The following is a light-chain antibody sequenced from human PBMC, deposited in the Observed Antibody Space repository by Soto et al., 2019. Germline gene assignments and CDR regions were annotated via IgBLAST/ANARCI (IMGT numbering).Light chain of an antibody. V-gene: IGLV1-40*01. CDR3: QSYDSSLSGYV. Sequence: QSVLTQPHSVSGAPGQRVTISCTGSRSNIGADYDVHWYQQLPGTAPRLLIYGNNNRPSGVPDRFSGSKSGTSASLAITGLQAEDEADYYCQSYDSSLSGYVFGTETKLTVL. CDR2: GNN. J-gene: IGLJ1*01. CDR1: RSNIGADYD.